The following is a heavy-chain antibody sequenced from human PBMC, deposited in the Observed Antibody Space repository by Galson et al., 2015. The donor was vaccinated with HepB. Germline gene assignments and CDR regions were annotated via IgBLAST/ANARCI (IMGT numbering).Heavy chain of an antibody. J-gene: IGHJ4*02. CDR1: GFTFSNFG. Sequence: SLRLSCAASGFTFSNFGMHWVRQAPGKGLEWVAIISYDGTYKSSADSVKGRFTISRDNSKNTLSLQMNSLGGGDTAVYYCAKESLRTRVYKVWGQGTLVTVSS. CDR3: AKESLRTRVYKV. CDR2: ISYDGTYK. V-gene: IGHV3-30*18. D-gene: IGHD3-10*01.